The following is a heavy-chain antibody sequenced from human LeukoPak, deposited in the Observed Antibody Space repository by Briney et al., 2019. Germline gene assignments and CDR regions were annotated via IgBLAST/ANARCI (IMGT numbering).Heavy chain of an antibody. J-gene: IGHJ5*02. D-gene: IGHD3-16*02. Sequence: SETLSLTCAVYGGSFSGYYWSWIRQPPGKGLEWIGEINHSGSTNYSPSLKSRVTISVDTSKNQFSLKLSSVTAADTAVYYCARGFRGVIERWFDPWGQGTLVTVSS. CDR2: INHSGST. CDR3: ARGFRGVIERWFDP. V-gene: IGHV4-34*01. CDR1: GGSFSGYY.